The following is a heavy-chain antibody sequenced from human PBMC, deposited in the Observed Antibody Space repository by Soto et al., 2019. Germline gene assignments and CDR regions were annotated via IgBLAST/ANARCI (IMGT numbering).Heavy chain of an antibody. D-gene: IGHD7-27*01. V-gene: IGHV4-59*01. CDR1: GGSISSYY. J-gene: IGHJ6*02. CDR3: AKTGEGYYGMDV. CDR2: IYYSGST. Sequence: QVQLQESGPGLVKPSETLSLTCTVSGGSISSYYWSWIRQPPGKGLEWIGYIYYSGSTNYNPSLKSRVTISVDTSKNQFSLKLSSVTAADTAVYYCAKTGEGYYGMDVWGQGTTVTVSS.